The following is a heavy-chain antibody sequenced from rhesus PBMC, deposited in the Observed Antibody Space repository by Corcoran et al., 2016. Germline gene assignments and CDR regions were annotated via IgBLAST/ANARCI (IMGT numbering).Heavy chain of an antibody. V-gene: IGHV4-160*01. D-gene: IGHD1-44*01. J-gene: IGHJ3*01. CDR3: VLGGNYDAFDF. CDR2: IYGSRGST. Sequence: QVQLQESGPGLVKPSETLSLPCAVSGGSFSSSWWGWIRQPPGKGLEWIGNIYGSRGSTDYNPSLKSRATISRDTSKNQFSLKLSSVTAADTAVYSCVLGGNYDAFDFWGQGLRVTVSS. CDR1: GGSFSSSW.